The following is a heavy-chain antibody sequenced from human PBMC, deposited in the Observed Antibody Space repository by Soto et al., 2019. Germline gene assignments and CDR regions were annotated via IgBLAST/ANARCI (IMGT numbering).Heavy chain of an antibody. Sequence: PSETLSLTCAVSGGSISSSNWWSGVRQPPGKGLEWIGEIYHSGSTNYNPSLKSRVTISVDKSKNQFSLKLSSVTAADTAVYYCASVNCSGGSCYSSFFDYWGQGTLVTVPS. D-gene: IGHD2-15*01. CDR2: IYHSGST. CDR3: ASVNCSGGSCYSSFFDY. CDR1: GGSISSSNW. J-gene: IGHJ4*02. V-gene: IGHV4-4*02.